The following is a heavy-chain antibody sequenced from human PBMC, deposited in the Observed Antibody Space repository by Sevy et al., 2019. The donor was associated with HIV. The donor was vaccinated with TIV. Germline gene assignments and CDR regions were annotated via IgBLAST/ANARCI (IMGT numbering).Heavy chain of an antibody. Sequence: GESLKISCAASGFSFSNYWMSWVPQAPGKGLEWVANIKQDGSQKYYVDSVKGRFTISRDNAKNSLFLQMNSLRAEDTAVYYCGTFKEVGWGQGTLVTVSS. J-gene: IGHJ4*02. CDR2: IKQDGSQK. CDR3: GTFKEVG. CDR1: GFSFSNYW. D-gene: IGHD1-26*01. V-gene: IGHV3-7*01.